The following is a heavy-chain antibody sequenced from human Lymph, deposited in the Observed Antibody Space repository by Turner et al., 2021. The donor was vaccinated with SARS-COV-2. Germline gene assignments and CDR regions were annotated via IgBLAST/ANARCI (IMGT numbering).Heavy chain of an antibody. J-gene: IGHJ3*02. Sequence: EVQLVESGGGLVQPGGSLRLSCAASGFTFSSYSMHWVRQAPEKGLVWVSRINSDGSSTSYADSVKGRFTISRDNAKNTLYLQMNSLRAEDTAVYYCARDGGYCSGGSCYSYDAFDIWGQGTMVTISS. CDR1: GFTFSSYS. D-gene: IGHD2-15*01. CDR2: INSDGSST. CDR3: ARDGGYCSGGSCYSYDAFDI. V-gene: IGHV3-74*01.